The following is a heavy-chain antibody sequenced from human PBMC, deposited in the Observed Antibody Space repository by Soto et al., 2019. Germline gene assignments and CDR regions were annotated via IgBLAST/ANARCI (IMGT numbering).Heavy chain of an antibody. CDR3: ARLRGYEFDY. CDR1: GYSFTSYW. V-gene: IGHV5-10-1*01. J-gene: IGHJ4*02. CDR2: IDPSDSFT. Sequence: PGESLKISCEGSGYSFTSYWITWVRQMPGKGLEWMGNIDPSDSFTNYSPSFQGHVTISADKSISTAYLQWSSLKASDTSIYYCARLRGYEFDYWGQGTLVTVSS. D-gene: IGHD5-18*01.